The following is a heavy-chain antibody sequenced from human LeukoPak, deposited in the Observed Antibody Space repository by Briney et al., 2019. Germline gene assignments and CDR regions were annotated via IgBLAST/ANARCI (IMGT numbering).Heavy chain of an antibody. CDR3: VTVDSFGDY. CDR1: GYTXTHYH. D-gene: IGHD3-16*01. CDR2: SNSNSGGT. Sequence: ASVTVSYKASGYTXTHYHMHGVRQAPGQAREWMGWSNSNSGGTNYAQKFQGRVSITRDTSTSTAYMELSRLRSDVTAVHYCVTVDSFGDYWGQGTLVTVSS. J-gene: IGHJ4*02. V-gene: IGHV1-2*02.